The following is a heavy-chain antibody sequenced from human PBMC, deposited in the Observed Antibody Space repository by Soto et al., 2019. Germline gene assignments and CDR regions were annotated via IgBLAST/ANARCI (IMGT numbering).Heavy chain of an antibody. CDR1: GGSFSGYY. V-gene: IGHV4-34*01. J-gene: IGHJ5*02. CDR2: INHSGST. CDR3: ARCVVVVPAARRRFDP. Sequence: QVQLQQWGAGLLKPSETLSLTCAVYGGSFSGYYWSWIRQPPGKGLEWIGEINHSGSTNYTPSIKSRVTISVDTSKNQFSLKLSSVTAADTAVYYWARCVVVVPAARRRFDPWGQGTLVTVSS. D-gene: IGHD2-2*01.